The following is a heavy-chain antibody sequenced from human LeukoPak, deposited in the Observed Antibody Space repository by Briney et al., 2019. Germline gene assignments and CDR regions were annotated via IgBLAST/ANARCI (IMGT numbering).Heavy chain of an antibody. D-gene: IGHD6-6*01. J-gene: IGHJ5*02. Sequence: PSETLSLTCTVSGGSISSSSYYWGWIRQSPGKGLEWIGSIYYSGSTYYNPSLKSRVTISVDTSNNQFSLKLNSVTAADTAVYYCARDLSYYSSSFAEINWFDPWGQGTLVTVSS. CDR1: GGSISSSSYY. CDR2: IYYSGST. V-gene: IGHV4-39*07. CDR3: ARDLSYYSSSFAEINWFDP.